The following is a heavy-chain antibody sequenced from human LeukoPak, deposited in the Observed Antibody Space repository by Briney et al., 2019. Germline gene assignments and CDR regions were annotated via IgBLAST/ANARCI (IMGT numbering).Heavy chain of an antibody. CDR3: ARGPYGSGSYY. Sequence: SETLSLTCTVSGGSISSGDYYWSWIRQPPGKGLEWIGYIYYSGTTYYNPSLRSRVTISVDTSKNQFSLKLTSVTAADTAVYYCARGPYGSGSYYWGQGTLVTVSS. V-gene: IGHV4-30-4*01. D-gene: IGHD3-10*01. J-gene: IGHJ4*02. CDR1: GGSISSGDYY. CDR2: IYYSGTT.